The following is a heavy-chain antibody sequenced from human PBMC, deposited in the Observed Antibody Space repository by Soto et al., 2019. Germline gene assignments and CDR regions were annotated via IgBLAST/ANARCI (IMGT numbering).Heavy chain of an antibody. CDR1: GGSISSGDYY. J-gene: IGHJ4*02. D-gene: IGHD3-10*01. CDR2: IYYSGTT. V-gene: IGHV4-30-4*01. Sequence: SETLSLTCAVSGGSISSGDYYWSWIRQPPGKGLEWIGYIYYSGTTYYSPSLKSRVTISADRSKNQFSLRLTSVTAADTAVYYCARDYASGSGPEYWGQGTLVTSPQ. CDR3: ARDYASGSGPEY.